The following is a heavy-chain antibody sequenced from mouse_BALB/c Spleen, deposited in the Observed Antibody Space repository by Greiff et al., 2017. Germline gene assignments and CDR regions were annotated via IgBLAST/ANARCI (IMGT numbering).Heavy chain of an antibody. Sequence: VHVKQSGAELVKPGASVKLSCTASGFNIKDTYMHWVKQRPEQGLEWIGRIDPANGNTKYDPKFQGKATITADTSSNTAYLQLSSLTSEDTAVYYCAITTVPPYYYAMDYWGQGTSVTVSS. CDR2: IDPANGNT. D-gene: IGHD1-1*01. CDR3: AITTVPPYYYAMDY. J-gene: IGHJ4*01. V-gene: IGHV14-3*02. CDR1: GFNIKDTY.